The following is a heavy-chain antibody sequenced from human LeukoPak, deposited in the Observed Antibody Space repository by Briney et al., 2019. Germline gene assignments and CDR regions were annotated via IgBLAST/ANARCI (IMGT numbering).Heavy chain of an antibody. J-gene: IGHJ5*02. D-gene: IGHD3-3*01. V-gene: IGHV1-2*02. CDR1: GYTFTSYY. CDR2: INPNSGGT. Sequence: EASVKVSFKASGYTFTSYYMHWVRQAPGQGLEWMGWINPNSGGTNYAQKFQGRVTMTTDTSTSTAYMELRSLRSDDTAVYYCARGAWPRGYDFWSGYYVPNWFDPWGQGTLVTVSS. CDR3: ARGAWPRGYDFWSGYYVPNWFDP.